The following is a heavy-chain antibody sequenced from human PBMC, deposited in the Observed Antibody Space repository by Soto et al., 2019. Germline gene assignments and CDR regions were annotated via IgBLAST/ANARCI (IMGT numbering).Heavy chain of an antibody. CDR1: GYRFRRFW. J-gene: IGHJ6*01. D-gene: IGHD3-10*01. CDR2: INPSDSYT. CDR3: AKHGDGAGCYYNYSYGIGC. Sequence: EAPKISREGPGYRFRRFWISWDRQMPGKGLEWMGKINPSDSYTKYSPSFQGHVTISADKSISTVYLQWSSLKASDTAMYYCAKHGDGAGCYYNYSYGIGCWGQTATVTV. V-gene: IGHV5-10-1*01.